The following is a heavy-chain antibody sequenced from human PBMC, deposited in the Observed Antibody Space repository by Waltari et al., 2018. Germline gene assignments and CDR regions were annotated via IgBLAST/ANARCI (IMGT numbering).Heavy chain of an antibody. CDR1: GGSISSSSYY. CDR3: ASFASDGSANDY. D-gene: IGHD3-10*01. J-gene: IGHJ4*02. Sequence: QLQLQESGPGLVKPSETLSLTCTVSGGSISSSSYYWGWIRQPPGKGLEWIGSIYYSWITYYNPSLKSRVTISVDTSKNQFSLKLSSVTAADTAVYYCASFASDGSANDYWGQGTLVTVSS. V-gene: IGHV4-39*01. CDR2: IYYSWIT.